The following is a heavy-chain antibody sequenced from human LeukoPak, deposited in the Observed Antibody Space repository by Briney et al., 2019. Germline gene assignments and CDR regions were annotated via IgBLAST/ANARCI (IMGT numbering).Heavy chain of an antibody. CDR3: AKDRQQLVVGWFDP. Sequence: GGSLRLSCAAPGFTFSSYAMSWVRQAPGKGLEWVSAISGSGGSTYYADSVKGRFTISRDNSKNTLYLQMNSLRAEDTAVYYCAKDRQQLVVGWFDPWGQGTLVTVSS. J-gene: IGHJ5*02. CDR1: GFTFSSYA. V-gene: IGHV3-23*01. CDR2: ISGSGGST. D-gene: IGHD6-13*01.